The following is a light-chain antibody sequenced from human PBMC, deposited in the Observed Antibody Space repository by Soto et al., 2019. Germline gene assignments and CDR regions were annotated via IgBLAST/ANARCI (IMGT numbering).Light chain of an antibody. V-gene: IGKV1-33*01. CDR2: DAF. CDR3: QQYDNLSVT. CDR1: HDIINY. J-gene: IGKJ4*01. Sequence: DIQMIQSPSSLSASVGDRVTITCQASHDIINYLNWFQQKPGEAPKLLIFDAFKLETGVPSRFSGSGSGTDFTLTISSLKTEDIATYYCQQYDNLSVTFGGGTKVDIK.